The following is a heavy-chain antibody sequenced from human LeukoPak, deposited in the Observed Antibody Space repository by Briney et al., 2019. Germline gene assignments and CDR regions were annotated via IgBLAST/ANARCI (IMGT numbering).Heavy chain of an antibody. J-gene: IGHJ6*02. CDR2: ISWNSGSI. CDR1: GFTFYDYA. CDR3: AKGPPYYYDSSGYYYYYGMDG. Sequence: GGSLRLSCAASGFTFYDYAMHWVRQAPGKGLEWVSGISWNSGSIGYADSVKGRFTISRDNAKNSLYLQMNSLRAEDTALYYCAKGPPYYYDSSGYYYYYGMDGWGQGTTVTVSS. D-gene: IGHD3-22*01. V-gene: IGHV3-9*01.